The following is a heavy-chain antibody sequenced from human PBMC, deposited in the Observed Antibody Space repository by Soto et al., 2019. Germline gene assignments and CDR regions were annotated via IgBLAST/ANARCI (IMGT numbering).Heavy chain of an antibody. J-gene: IGHJ4*02. V-gene: IGHV4-34*01. CDR1: DGSFSDYY. D-gene: IGHD1-26*01. Sequence: SETLSLTCTVYDGSFSDYYLNWIRQPPGKGLEWIGVINHSGSTYYNPSLQSRVTMSLDTSKNQFSLKLSSVTAADTAVYYCARGRDAHKSGYWGQGTLVTVSS. CDR3: ARGRDAHKSGY. CDR2: INHSGST.